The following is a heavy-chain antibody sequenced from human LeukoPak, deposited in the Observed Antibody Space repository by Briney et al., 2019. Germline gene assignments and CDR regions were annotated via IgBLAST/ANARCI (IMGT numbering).Heavy chain of an antibody. CDR2: ISAYNGNR. V-gene: IGHV1-18*01. Sequence: ASVTVSCKASGYTFTTYGISWVRQAPGQALEWMGWISAYNGNRDYAQSLQGRVTMTIDTSTSTVYMELRSLRSDDTAVYYCARDVGRSYDLDYWGQGTLVTVSS. CDR3: ARDVGRSYDLDY. D-gene: IGHD3-16*01. CDR1: GYTFTTYG. J-gene: IGHJ4*02.